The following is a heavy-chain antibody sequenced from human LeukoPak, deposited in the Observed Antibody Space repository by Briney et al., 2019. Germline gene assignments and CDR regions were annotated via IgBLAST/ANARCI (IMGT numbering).Heavy chain of an antibody. CDR3: AKDANSGSYSDAFDI. V-gene: IGHV3-30*04. CDR1: GFTFSSYA. D-gene: IGHD1-26*01. CDR2: ISYDGSNK. Sequence: GGSLRLSCAASGFTFSSYAMHWVRQAPGKGLEWVAVISYDGSNKYYADSVKGRFTISRDNSKNTLYLQMNSLRAEDTAVYYCAKDANSGSYSDAFDIWGQGTMVTVSS. J-gene: IGHJ3*02.